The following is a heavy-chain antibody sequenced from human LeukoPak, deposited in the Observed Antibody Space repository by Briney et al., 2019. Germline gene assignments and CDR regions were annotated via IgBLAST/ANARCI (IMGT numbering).Heavy chain of an antibody. CDR2: ISGSGFTT. V-gene: IGHV3-23*01. CDR3: AKDRRAGSYDY. CDR1: GFTFSKYG. D-gene: IGHD3-10*01. Sequence: GGSLRLSCAASGFTFSKYGMSWVRQAPGKGLEWVSGISGSGFTTYYADSVKGRFTISRDNSKNTLYLQMNSLRAEDTAVYYCAKDRRAGSYDYWGQGTLVTVSS. J-gene: IGHJ4*02.